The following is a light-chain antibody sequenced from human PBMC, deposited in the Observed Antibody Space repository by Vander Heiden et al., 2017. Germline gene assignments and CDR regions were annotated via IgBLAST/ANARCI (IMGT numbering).Light chain of an antibody. J-gene: IGLJ2*01. Sequence: QLVLTQSPSASASLGASVKLTCTLSSWHSRYAIAWHQQQPEKGPRYLMKLNSEGRHSKGDGIPDRCAGSSSGADRSLTISRLQSEDEADYYCQTWGTGTVVFGGGTKLTVL. CDR1: SWHSRYA. V-gene: IGLV4-69*01. CDR3: QTWGTGTVV. CDR2: LNSEGRH.